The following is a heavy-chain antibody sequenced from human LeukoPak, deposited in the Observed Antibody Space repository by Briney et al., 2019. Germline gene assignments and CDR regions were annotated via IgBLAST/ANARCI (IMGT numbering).Heavy chain of an antibody. CDR1: GFMFTRFT. CDR2: ISTSSSSI. Sequence: GGSLRLSCAASGFMFTRFTMNWVRQAPGKGLEWVSSISTSSSSIYYADSVKGRFTVSRDNAKNFLYLQMNSLRAEDTAVYYCARESYGSDYWGQGTLVTVSS. J-gene: IGHJ4*02. V-gene: IGHV3-21*01. CDR3: ARESYGSDY. D-gene: IGHD5-18*01.